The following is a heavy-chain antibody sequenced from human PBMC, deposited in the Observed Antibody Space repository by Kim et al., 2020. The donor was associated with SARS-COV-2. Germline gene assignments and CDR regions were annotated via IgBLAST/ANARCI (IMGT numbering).Heavy chain of an antibody. Sequence: GGSLRLSCAASGFTFSSYGMHWVRQAPGKGLEWVAVIWYDGSNKYYADSVKGRFTISRDNSKNTLYLQMNSLRAEDTAVYYCARDNYYDSSGYFDYWGQGTLVTVSS. V-gene: IGHV3-33*08. J-gene: IGHJ4*02. CDR2: IWYDGSNK. CDR1: GFTFSSYG. D-gene: IGHD3-22*01. CDR3: ARDNYYDSSGYFDY.